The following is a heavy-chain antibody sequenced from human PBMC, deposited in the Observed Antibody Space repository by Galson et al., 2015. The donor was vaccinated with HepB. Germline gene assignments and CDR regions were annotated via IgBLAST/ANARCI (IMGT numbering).Heavy chain of an antibody. CDR2: ISSSSSTI. CDR3: ARIGYSGYDHLDY. V-gene: IGHV3-48*04. D-gene: IGHD5-12*01. CDR1: GFTFSSYS. J-gene: IGHJ4*02. Sequence: SLRLSCAASGFTFSSYSMNWVRQAPGKGLEWVSYISSSSSTIYYADSVKGRFTISRDNAKNSLYLQMNSPRAEDTAVYYCARIGYSGYDHLDYWGQGTLVTVSS.